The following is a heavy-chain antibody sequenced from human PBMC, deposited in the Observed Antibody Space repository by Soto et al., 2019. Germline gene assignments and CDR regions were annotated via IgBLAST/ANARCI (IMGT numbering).Heavy chain of an antibody. V-gene: IGHV4-59*01. D-gene: IGHD3-3*01. J-gene: IGHJ6*03. CDR1: GGSISSYY. CDR2: IYYSGST. CDR3: ARGSVPTNYDFWSGYRYYYYYMDV. Sequence: SETLSLTCTVSGGSISSYYWSWIRQPPGKGLEWIGYIYYSGSTNYNPSLKCRVTISVDTSKNQFSLKLSSVTAADTAVYYCARGSVPTNYDFWSGYRYYYYYMDVWGKGTTVTVSS.